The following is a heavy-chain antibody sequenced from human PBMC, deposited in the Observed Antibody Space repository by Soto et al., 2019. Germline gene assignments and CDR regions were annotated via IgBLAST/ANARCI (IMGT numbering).Heavy chain of an antibody. Sequence: ASGKGCCEAPGYTFTRYSLHWMRQAPGQGPGWMRWMNPNSSGTKYGQKFHGWVTMTRAQSISTGYIELSRLRSDDTAVYYCGRARAYDSSGYDHYGMDVWVQGATDTVSS. CDR1: GYTFTRYS. CDR3: GRARAYDSSGYDHYGMDV. D-gene: IGHD3-22*01. CDR2: MNPNSSGT. J-gene: IGHJ6*02. V-gene: IGHV1-2*04.